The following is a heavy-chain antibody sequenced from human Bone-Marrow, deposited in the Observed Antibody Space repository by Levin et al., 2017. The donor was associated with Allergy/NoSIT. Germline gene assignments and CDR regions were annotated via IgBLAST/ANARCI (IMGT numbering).Heavy chain of an antibody. J-gene: IGHJ4*02. CDR2: IYYSGST. Sequence: SETLSLTCTVSGGSISDDYWSWFRQPPGKGLEWIAYIYYSGSTNYNPSLRSRATISVDTSKSQFSLRLTSVTAADTAVYYCARGSHVPILTGFPDWGQGILVTVSS. CDR1: GGSISDDY. CDR3: ARGSHVPILTGFPD. D-gene: IGHD3-9*01. V-gene: IGHV4-59*01.